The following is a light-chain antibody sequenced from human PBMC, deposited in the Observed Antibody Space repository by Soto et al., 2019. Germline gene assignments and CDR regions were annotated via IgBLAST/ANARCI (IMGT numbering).Light chain of an antibody. CDR1: DSDIGSHNY. J-gene: IGLJ1*01. V-gene: IGLV2-14*01. CDR2: EVS. CDR3: SSYSRSSTLRV. Sequence: QSVLTQPASVSGSPGQSITISCTGTDSDIGSHNYVSWYQQHPGKAPKLMIFEVSNRPSGVSNRFSGSKSGSTASLTISGLQTEDEADYYCSSYSRSSTLRVFGSGTKVTVL.